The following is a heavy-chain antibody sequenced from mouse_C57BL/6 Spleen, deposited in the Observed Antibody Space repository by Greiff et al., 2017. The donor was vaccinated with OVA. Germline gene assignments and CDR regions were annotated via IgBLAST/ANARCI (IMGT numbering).Heavy chain of an antibody. CDR3: ARRSDRYYFDD. Sequence: VQLQQPGAELVKPGASVKLSCKASGYTFTSYWMHWVKQRPGQGLEWIGMIHPNSGSTNYNEKFKSKATLTVDKSSSTAYMQLSSLTSEDSAVYYCARRSDRYYFDDWGQGTTLTVSS. V-gene: IGHV1-64*01. CDR2: IHPNSGST. D-gene: IGHD3-2*01. CDR1: GYTFTSYW. J-gene: IGHJ2*01.